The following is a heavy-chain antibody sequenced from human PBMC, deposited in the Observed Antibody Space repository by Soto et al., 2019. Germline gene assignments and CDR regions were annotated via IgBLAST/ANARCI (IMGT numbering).Heavy chain of an antibody. CDR2: IYHSGST. CDR1: GGSIGSGGYS. J-gene: IGHJ6*02. Sequence: PSETLPLTGADSGGSIGSGGYSWSWIRQPPGKGLEWIGYIYHSGSTYYNPSLKSRVTISVDRSKNQFSLKLSSVTAADTAVYYCARVPDVWGQGTTVTVSS. CDR3: ARVPDV. V-gene: IGHV4-30-2*01.